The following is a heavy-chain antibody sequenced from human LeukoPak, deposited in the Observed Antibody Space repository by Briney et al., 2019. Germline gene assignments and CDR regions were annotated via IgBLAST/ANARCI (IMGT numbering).Heavy chain of an antibody. D-gene: IGHD3-22*01. CDR1: GGSFSDYY. Sequence: SETLSLTCAVYGGSFSDYYWSWIRQPPGKGLEWIGEISHSGSTNYNPSLESPVTISVNPSKKHFSLTLSPSTAADTAMSFCARPSFYDSSGYYLPYWGQGTLVTVSS. V-gene: IGHV4-34*01. J-gene: IGHJ4*02. CDR3: ARPSFYDSSGYYLPY. CDR2: ISHSGST.